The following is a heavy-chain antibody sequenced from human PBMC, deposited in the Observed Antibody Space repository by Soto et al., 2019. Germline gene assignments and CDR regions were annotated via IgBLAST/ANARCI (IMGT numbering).Heavy chain of an antibody. CDR3: ARKSVLLWFGESNDAFDI. Sequence: QVQLVQSGAEVKKPGSSVKVSCKASGGTFSSYAISWVRQAPGQGLEWMGGIIPIFGTANYAQKFQGRVTITADESKSTAYMELSSLRSEDTAVYYCARKSVLLWFGESNDAFDIWGQGTMVTVSS. CDR2: IIPIFGTA. J-gene: IGHJ3*02. D-gene: IGHD3-10*01. CDR1: GGTFSSYA. V-gene: IGHV1-69*12.